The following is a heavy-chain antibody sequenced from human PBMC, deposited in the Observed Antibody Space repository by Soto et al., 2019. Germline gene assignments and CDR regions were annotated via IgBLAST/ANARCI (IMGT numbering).Heavy chain of an antibody. J-gene: IGHJ6*02. D-gene: IGHD4-17*01. V-gene: IGHV1-18*04. Sequence: ASVKVSSKASGYTFTSYGISWVRQAPGQGLEWMGWISAYNGNTNYAQKLQGRVTMTTDTSTSTAYMELRSLRSDDTAVYYCARDADYGDYYYYYGMDVWGQGTTVTVSS. CDR2: ISAYNGNT. CDR3: ARDADYGDYYYYYGMDV. CDR1: GYTFTSYG.